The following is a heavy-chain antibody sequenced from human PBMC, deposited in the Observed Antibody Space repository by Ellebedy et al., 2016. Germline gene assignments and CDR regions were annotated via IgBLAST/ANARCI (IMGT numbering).Heavy chain of an antibody. CDR3: AKDMGADSTSSDH. Sequence: GGSLRLXCIASGFTFDDYAMQWVRQRPGKGLEWVSGITWNSGATNYAESVKGRFTISRDNDRNSLYLQMNNLRPEDTAFYYCAKDMGADSTSSDHWGQGTLVTVSS. CDR2: ITWNSGAT. D-gene: IGHD3-22*01. CDR1: GFTFDDYA. J-gene: IGHJ4*02. V-gene: IGHV3-9*01.